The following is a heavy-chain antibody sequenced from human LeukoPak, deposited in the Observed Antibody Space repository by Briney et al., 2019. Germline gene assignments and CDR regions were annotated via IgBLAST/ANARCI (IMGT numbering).Heavy chain of an antibody. CDR3: AREGHYFDY. J-gene: IGHJ4*02. CDR2: IYYSGST. Sequence: SETLSLTCTVSGGSISSRSYYWSWIRQPPGKGLEWIGSIYYSGSTYYNPSLKSRVTISVDTSKNQFSLKLSSVTAADTAVYYCAREGHYFDYWGQGTLVTVSS. V-gene: IGHV4-39*07. CDR1: GGSISSRSYY.